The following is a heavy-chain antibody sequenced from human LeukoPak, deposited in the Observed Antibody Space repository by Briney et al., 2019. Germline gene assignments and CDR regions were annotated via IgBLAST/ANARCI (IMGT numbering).Heavy chain of an antibody. Sequence: SETLSLTCAVYGGSFSGYYWSWIRQPPGKGLEWIGEINHSGSTNYNPSLKSRVTISVDTSKNQFSLKLSSVTAADTAVYYCARMGYYYDSSDYWGQGTLVTVSS. V-gene: IGHV4-34*01. D-gene: IGHD3-22*01. CDR3: ARMGYYYDSSDY. J-gene: IGHJ4*02. CDR1: GGSFSGYY. CDR2: INHSGST.